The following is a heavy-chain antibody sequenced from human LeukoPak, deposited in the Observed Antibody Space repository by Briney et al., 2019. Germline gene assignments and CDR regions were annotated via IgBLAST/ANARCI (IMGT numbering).Heavy chain of an antibody. CDR2: INPNSGGT. Sequence: ASVTVSCKASGYTFTGYYMHWVRQAPGQGLEWMGWINPNSGGTNYAQKFQGRVTMTRDTSISTAYMELSRLRSDDTAVYYCARGTYYYGSGSLKFDYWGQGTLVTVSS. CDR1: GYTFTGYY. D-gene: IGHD3-10*01. CDR3: ARGTYYYGSGSLKFDY. J-gene: IGHJ4*02. V-gene: IGHV1-2*02.